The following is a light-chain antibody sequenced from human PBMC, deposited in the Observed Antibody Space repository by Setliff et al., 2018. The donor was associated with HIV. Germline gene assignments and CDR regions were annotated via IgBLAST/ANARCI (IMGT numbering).Light chain of an antibody. CDR2: QAS. J-gene: IGLJ1*01. Sequence: QSALAQPASVSGSPGQSITISCTGTSGDVGRYNLVSWYQQQPGKPPKLMIYQASKRPSGVSNRFSGSKSGNTASLTISGLQAEDEADYYRCSNTGSNTYVFGTGTKVTVL. CDR1: SGDVGRYNL. CDR3: CSNTGSNTYV. V-gene: IGLV2-23*01.